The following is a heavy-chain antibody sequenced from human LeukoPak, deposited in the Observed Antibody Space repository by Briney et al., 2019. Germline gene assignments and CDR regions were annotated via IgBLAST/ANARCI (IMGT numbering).Heavy chain of an antibody. CDR1: GFTFSSYA. D-gene: IGHD3-3*01. CDR3: ARGLEWLTRRHTWFDP. Sequence: PGGSLRLSCAASGFTFSSYAMHWVRQAPGKGLEWVAVISYDGSNKYYADSVKGRFTISRDNSKNTLYLQMNSLRAEDTAVYYCARGLEWLTRRHTWFDPWGQGTLVTVSS. CDR2: ISYDGSNK. J-gene: IGHJ5*02. V-gene: IGHV3-30*04.